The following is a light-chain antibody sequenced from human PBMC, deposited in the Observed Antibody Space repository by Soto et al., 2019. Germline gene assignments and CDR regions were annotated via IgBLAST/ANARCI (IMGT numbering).Light chain of an antibody. Sequence: ETVMTQSPATLSVSPGGRATLSCRASQSISDTLAWYQQKPGQAPRLLIHGASTRATGFPARFSGSGCGTDFTLTISSRQSEDCAIYYCQQYNNWPWTFGQGTKVEIK. J-gene: IGKJ1*01. CDR1: QSISDT. CDR3: QQYNNWPWT. V-gene: IGKV3-15*01. CDR2: GAS.